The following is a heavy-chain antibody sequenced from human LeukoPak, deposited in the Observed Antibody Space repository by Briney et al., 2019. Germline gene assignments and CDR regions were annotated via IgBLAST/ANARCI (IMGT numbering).Heavy chain of an antibody. D-gene: IGHD2-2*01. CDR3: ARLGVIPAPDH. Sequence: ASVEVSCKTSGYTFTSFGVTWVRQAPGQGLEWMGWISAYNGDTGSAEKFQDRVTLTTDTSTSTAYLELTTLTSDDTAVYYCARLGVIPAPDHWGQGTLVTVSS. CDR1: GYTFTSFG. J-gene: IGHJ5*02. CDR2: ISAYNGDT. V-gene: IGHV1-18*01.